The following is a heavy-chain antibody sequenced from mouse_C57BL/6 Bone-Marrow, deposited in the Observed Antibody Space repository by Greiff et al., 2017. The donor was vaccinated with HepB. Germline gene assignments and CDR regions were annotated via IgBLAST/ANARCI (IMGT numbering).Heavy chain of an antibody. J-gene: IGHJ2*01. V-gene: IGHV1-26*01. CDR3: ARWLLLERVYYFDY. D-gene: IGHD2-3*01. Sequence: EVQLQQSGPELVKPGASVKISCKASGYTFTDYYMNWVKQSHGKSLEWIGDINPNNGGTSYNQKFKGKATLTVDKSSSTAYMELRSLTSEDSAVYYCARWLLLERVYYFDYWGQGTTLTVSS. CDR2: INPNNGGT. CDR1: GYTFTDYY.